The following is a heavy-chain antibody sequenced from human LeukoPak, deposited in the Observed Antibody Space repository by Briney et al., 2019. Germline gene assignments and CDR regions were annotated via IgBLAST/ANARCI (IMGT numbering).Heavy chain of an antibody. D-gene: IGHD4-17*01. Sequence: PGGSLRLSCAASGFTFSNYGMHWVRQAPGKGLEWVALISYDGFNKYYADSVKGRFTISRDNSKNTLSLQMNSLRAEDTAVYYCVSVLTVTFDSWGQGTLVTVSS. V-gene: IGHV3-30*03. CDR1: GFTFSNYG. CDR3: VSVLTVTFDS. CDR2: ISYDGFNK. J-gene: IGHJ4*02.